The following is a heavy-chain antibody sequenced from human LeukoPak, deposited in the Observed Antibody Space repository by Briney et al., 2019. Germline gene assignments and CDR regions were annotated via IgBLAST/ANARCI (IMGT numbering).Heavy chain of an antibody. CDR3: ARGPYSENYSKSPYYYYYMDV. J-gene: IGHJ6*03. V-gene: IGHV5-51*01. Sequence: GESLKISCKASEYSFTNYWIGWVRQMPGKGLEWMGIIYPGDSDTRYSPSLQGQVTVSADKSISTAYLQWSSLKASDTAMYYCARGPYSENYSKSPYYYYYMDVWGTGTTVTVSS. D-gene: IGHD1-26*01. CDR1: EYSFTNYW. CDR2: IYPGDSDT.